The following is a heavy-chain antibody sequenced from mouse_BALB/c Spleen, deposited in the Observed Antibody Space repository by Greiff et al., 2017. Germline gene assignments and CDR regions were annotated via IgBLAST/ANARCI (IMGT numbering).Heavy chain of an antibody. Sequence: QVQLQQSGAELAKPGASVKMSCKASGYTFTSYWMHWVKQRPGQGLEWIGYINPSTGYTEYNQKFKDKATLTADKSSSTAYMQLSSLTSEDSAVYYCARIYYGNGDYWGQGTSVTFSS. CDR2: INPSTGYT. CDR1: GYTFTSYW. D-gene: IGHD2-1*01. CDR3: ARIYYGNGDY. J-gene: IGHJ4*01. V-gene: IGHV1-7*01.